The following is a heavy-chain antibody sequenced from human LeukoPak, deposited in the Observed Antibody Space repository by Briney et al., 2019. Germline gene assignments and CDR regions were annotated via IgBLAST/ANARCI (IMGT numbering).Heavy chain of an antibody. D-gene: IGHD3-3*01. J-gene: IGHJ4*02. CDR3: AKDNSPYYDFWSGYWLAFDY. CDR2: IYSGGST. V-gene: IGHV3-53*05. Sequence: GGSLRLSCAASGFTVSNNFMNWVRQAPGKGLEWVSLIYSGGSTYYADSVKGRFTISRDNSKNTLYLQMNSLRAEDTAVYYCAKDNSPYYDFWSGYWLAFDYWGQGTLVTVSS. CDR1: GFTVSNNF.